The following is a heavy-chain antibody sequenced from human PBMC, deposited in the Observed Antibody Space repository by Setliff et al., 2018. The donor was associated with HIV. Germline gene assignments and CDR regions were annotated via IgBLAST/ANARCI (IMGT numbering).Heavy chain of an antibody. CDR2: IIPHFDAP. CDR3: ASPRLDWSFSHFDY. CDR1: GGTFTSSA. Sequence: SVTVSCKASGGTFTSSAISWVRQARGQGLEWMGAIIPHFDAPQYAQKFQGRVTITADQSTSTAYMELSGLTSEDTAVYYCASPRLDWSFSHFDYWGQGTPVTVS. V-gene: IGHV1-69*13. J-gene: IGHJ4*02. D-gene: IGHD3-9*01.